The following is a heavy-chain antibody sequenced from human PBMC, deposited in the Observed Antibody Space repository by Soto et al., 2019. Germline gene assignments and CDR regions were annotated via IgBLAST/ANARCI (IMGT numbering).Heavy chain of an antibody. V-gene: IGHV3-30*19. CDR3: ARGLNKAAGGAFDI. J-gene: IGHJ3*02. Sequence: QVQLVQSGGGAVLPGNSLRLSCEASGFSFSWAGMHWLRQTPGKGLEWVAAVSGDARDTLYADSVKGRFTISRDNPKSRLLLQMHSLGAEDAAVYYCARGLNKAAGGAFDIWGQGALVTVSS. CDR2: VSGDARDT. CDR1: GFSFSWAG. D-gene: IGHD3-16*01.